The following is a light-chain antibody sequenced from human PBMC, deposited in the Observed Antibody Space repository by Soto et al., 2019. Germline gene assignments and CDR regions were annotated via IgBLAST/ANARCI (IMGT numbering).Light chain of an antibody. CDR2: EVS. CDR3: SSYTNSSTLV. CDR1: SSDIGGYNY. Sequence: QSALTQPPSVSGSPGQSITISCSGTSSDIGGYNYVSWFQQHPGKAPKLIIHEVSNRPSGVSTRFSGSKSDSTASLTIAGLQAEDEADYYCSSYTNSSTLVFGGGTKLTVL. J-gene: IGLJ3*02. V-gene: IGLV2-14*01.